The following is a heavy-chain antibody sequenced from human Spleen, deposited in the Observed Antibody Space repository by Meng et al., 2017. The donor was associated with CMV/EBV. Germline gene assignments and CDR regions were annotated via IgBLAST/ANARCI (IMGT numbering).Heavy chain of an antibody. V-gene: IGHV3-23*01. Sequence: GESLKISCAASGFTFSGYAMSWVRQAPGKGLEWVSSISGPGDDTYYGGSVKGRFTMSRDNSRNTLYLQMNSLRAEDTAVYYCAKDPPFGVTTDCWGQGTLVTVSS. CDR1: GFTFSGYA. CDR3: AKDPPFGVTTDC. J-gene: IGHJ4*02. D-gene: IGHD4-17*01. CDR2: ISGPGDDT.